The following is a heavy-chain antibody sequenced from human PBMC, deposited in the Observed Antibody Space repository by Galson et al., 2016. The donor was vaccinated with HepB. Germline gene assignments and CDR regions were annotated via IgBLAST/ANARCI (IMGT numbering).Heavy chain of an antibody. CDR1: GFTFNTYA. J-gene: IGHJ3*02. V-gene: IGHV3-30-3*01. CDR2: ISDHGSNK. D-gene: IGHD2-8*01. Sequence: SLRLSCAASGFTFNTYAMHWVRQVPGKGLEWVAVISDHGSNKYYAESVKGRFTISRDNSKNTLDLQMNSLRVEDTAVFYCAREGMATSAFDIWGQGTMVTVSS. CDR3: AREGMATSAFDI.